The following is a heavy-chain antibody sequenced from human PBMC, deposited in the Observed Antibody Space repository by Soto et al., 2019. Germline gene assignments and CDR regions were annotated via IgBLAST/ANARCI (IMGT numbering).Heavy chain of an antibody. CDR1: GGSISSYY. CDR2: IYYSGST. J-gene: IGHJ6*02. D-gene: IGHD6-6*01. Sequence: LSLTCTVSGGSISSYYWSWIRQPPGKGLEWIGYIYYSGSTNYNPSLKSRVTISVDTSRNQFSLKLSSVTAADTAVYYCARDRRVAAPIRYYYYGMDVWGQGTTVTVSS. CDR3: ARDRRVAAPIRYYYYGMDV. V-gene: IGHV4-59*01.